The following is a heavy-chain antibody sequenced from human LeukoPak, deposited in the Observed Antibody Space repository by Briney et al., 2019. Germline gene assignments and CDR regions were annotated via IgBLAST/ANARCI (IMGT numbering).Heavy chain of an antibody. CDR1: GFTFSDYY. D-gene: IGHD2-15*01. V-gene: IGHV3-11*01. CDR3: ARVLRYCSGGNCYSGGLGYMDV. J-gene: IGHJ6*03. CDR2: ISGSGRTI. Sequence: GGSLRLSCAASGFTFSDYYMSWLRQAPGKGLEWVSYISGSGRTIYYADSVKGRFTISRDNAKNSLYLQMNSLRAEDTAVYYCARVLRYCSGGNCYSGGLGYMDVWGKGTTVTISS.